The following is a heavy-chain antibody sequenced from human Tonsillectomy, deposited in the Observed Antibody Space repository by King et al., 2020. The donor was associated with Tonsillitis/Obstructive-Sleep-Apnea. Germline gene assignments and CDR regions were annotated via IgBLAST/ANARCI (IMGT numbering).Heavy chain of an antibody. CDR1: GGSFRGYY. CDR2: VNHGGST. CDR3: ARGDXXTGXYXXTXXXY. V-gene: IGHV4-34*01. J-gene: IGHJ4*02. D-gene: IGHD3-9*01. Sequence: QVQLQQWGAGLLKPSETLSLTCAVYGGSFRGYYWSWIRQPPGKALEWIGEVNHGGSTRYNPSLKSRVTISLDSSKNQFSLKLNSMTAADTAVYYCARGDXXTGXYXXTXXXYXGQGTLVTVSS.